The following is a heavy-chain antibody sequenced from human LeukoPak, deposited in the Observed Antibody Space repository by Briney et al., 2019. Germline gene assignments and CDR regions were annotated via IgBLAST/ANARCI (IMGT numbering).Heavy chain of an antibody. D-gene: IGHD2-21*02. J-gene: IGHJ3*02. CDR1: GFTFSSYG. CDR3: TSHTGTGDAFRPFHI. CDR2: IRYDGGNK. Sequence: GGSLRLSCAASGFTFSSYGMHWVRQAPGKGLEWVAFIRYDGGNKYYADSVKGRFTISRDNSKNSLYLQMNSLRAEDTAVYYCTSHTGTGDAFRPFHIWGQGTMVTVSS. V-gene: IGHV3-30*02.